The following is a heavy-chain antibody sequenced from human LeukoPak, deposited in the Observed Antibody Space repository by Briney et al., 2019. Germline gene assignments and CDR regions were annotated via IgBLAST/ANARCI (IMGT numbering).Heavy chain of an antibody. CDR2: INHSGST. D-gene: IGHD3-10*01. Sequence: SETLSLTCAVYGGSFSGYYWSWIRQPPGKGLEWIGEINHSGSTNYNPSLKSRVTISVDTSKNQSSLKLSSVTAADTAVYYCARDPGFMVRGSRRGYDDYYYYMDVWGKGTTATISS. J-gene: IGHJ6*03. CDR3: ARDPGFMVRGSRRGYDDYYYYMDV. V-gene: IGHV4-34*01. CDR1: GGSFSGYY.